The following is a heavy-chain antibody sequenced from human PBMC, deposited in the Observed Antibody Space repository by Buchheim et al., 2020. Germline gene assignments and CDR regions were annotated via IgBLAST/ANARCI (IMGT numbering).Heavy chain of an antibody. CDR1: GYTFTSYD. CDR3: AAAYYDFWSGYSGTNYYYYYGMDV. Sequence: QVQLVQSGAEVKKPGASVKVSCKASGYTFTSYDINWVRQATGQGLEWMGWMNPNSGNTGYAQKFPGRVTMTRNTSISIAYMELSSLRSEDTAVYYCAAAYYDFWSGYSGTNYYYYYGMDVWGQGTT. J-gene: IGHJ6*02. V-gene: IGHV1-8*01. CDR2: MNPNSGNT. D-gene: IGHD3-3*01.